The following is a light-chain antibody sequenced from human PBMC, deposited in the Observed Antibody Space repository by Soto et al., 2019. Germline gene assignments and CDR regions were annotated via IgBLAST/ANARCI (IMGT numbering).Light chain of an antibody. CDR2: GAS. Sequence: DIQLTQSPSSLSASVGDRVTFTCRASQDISHFLAWYQQRPGEVPRLLIYGASTLQSGVSSRFSGSGFGTDFTLTIASLQPEDVATYYCQQHNSFPRSFGQGTKLEIK. V-gene: IGKV1-27*01. CDR1: QDISHF. CDR3: QQHNSFPRS. J-gene: IGKJ2*01.